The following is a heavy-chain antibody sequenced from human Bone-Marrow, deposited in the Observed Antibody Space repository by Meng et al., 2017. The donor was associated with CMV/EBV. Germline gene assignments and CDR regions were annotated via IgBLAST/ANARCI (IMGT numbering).Heavy chain of an antibody. CDR2: TRDKANSYTT. V-gene: IGHV3-72*01. Sequence: SCAASGVTFSDHYMDWVRQAPGKGLEWVGRTRDKANSYTTEYAASVKGRFTISRDDSKSSLYLQMNNLKTEDTAVYYCAKTGSPGDFWGQGTLVTVSS. CDR3: AKTGSPGDF. CDR1: GVTFSDHY. D-gene: IGHD3-10*01. J-gene: IGHJ4*02.